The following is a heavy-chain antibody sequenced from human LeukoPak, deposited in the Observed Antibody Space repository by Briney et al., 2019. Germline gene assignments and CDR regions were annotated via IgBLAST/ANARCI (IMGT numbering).Heavy chain of an antibody. CDR3: AREGRGAAAGMDY. Sequence: SETLSLTCTVSGGSISSYYWSWIRQPPGKGLEWIGYIYYSGSTNYNSSLKSRVTISVDTSKNQFSLNLSPVTAADTAVYYCAREGRGAAAGMDYWGQGTLVTVSS. CDR1: GGSISSYY. D-gene: IGHD6-13*01. CDR2: IYYSGST. J-gene: IGHJ4*02. V-gene: IGHV4-59*01.